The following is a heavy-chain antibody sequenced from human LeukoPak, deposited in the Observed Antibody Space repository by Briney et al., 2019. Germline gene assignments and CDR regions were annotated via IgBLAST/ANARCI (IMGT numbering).Heavy chain of an antibody. CDR3: ARAIGWFGELFSEYYYYYYMDV. D-gene: IGHD3-10*01. J-gene: IGHJ6*03. Sequence: SETLSLTCTVSGGSISSYYWSWIRQPPGKGLEWIGYIYYNGSTNYNPSLKSRVTISVDTSKNQFSLKLSSVTAADTAVYYCARAIGWFGELFSEYYYYYYMDVWGKGTTVTISS. V-gene: IGHV4-59*01. CDR2: IYYNGST. CDR1: GGSISSYY.